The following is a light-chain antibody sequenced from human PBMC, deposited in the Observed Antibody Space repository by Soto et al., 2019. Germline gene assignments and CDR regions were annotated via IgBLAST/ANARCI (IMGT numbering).Light chain of an antibody. CDR1: QTISTY. CDR2: AAS. V-gene: IGKV1-39*01. Sequence: DIQMTQSPSSLSASVGDRVTITCRASQTISTYLNGYQQKPGKAPKLLIYAASTLQSGVPSRFSGSGSGTDFTLTIASLQPDDFATYYYQQSHGIPYAFGQGAKLEIK. CDR3: QQSHGIPYA. J-gene: IGKJ2*01.